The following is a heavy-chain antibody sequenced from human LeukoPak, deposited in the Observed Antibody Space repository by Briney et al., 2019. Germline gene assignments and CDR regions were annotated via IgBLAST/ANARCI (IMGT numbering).Heavy chain of an antibody. J-gene: IGHJ3*02. CDR1: GGSYTSYT. Sequence: SVKVSFKASGGSYTSYTISWVRQAPGQGLELMGVVIPLFGAANYAQKFQGRVTITADESTSTVKMELSSLRSEDTAVYYCARPRQRFCSDGYCYSRDGFDIWGQGTMVTVSS. V-gene: IGHV1-69*13. D-gene: IGHD2-15*01. CDR2: VIPLFGAA. CDR3: ARPRQRFCSDGYCYSRDGFDI.